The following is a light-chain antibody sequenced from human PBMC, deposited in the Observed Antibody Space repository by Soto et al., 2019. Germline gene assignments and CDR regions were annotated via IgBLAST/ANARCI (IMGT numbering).Light chain of an antibody. CDR2: DAS. CDR3: QQRSSWPLT. J-gene: IGKJ4*01. V-gene: IGKV3-11*01. CDR1: QSVSSSY. Sequence: EIVLTQSPSTLSLSPGERATLSCRASQSVSSSYLAWYQRKPGQAPRLLIYDASNRATGIPARFSGSGSGTDFTLTISGPEPEDFAVYYCQQRSSWPLTFGGGTKVDI.